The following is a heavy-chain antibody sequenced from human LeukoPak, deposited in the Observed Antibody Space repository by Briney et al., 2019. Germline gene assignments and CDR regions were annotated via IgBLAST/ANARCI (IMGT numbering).Heavy chain of an antibody. CDR1: GFTFSDYY. V-gene: IGHV3-11*04. CDR2: ISISGSTI. CDR3: ARAPNYDFWSNYRGPFDI. Sequence: GGSLRLSCAASGFTFSDYYMSWVRQAPGKGLEWVSYISISGSTIYDADSVKGRFTISRDNAKNSLYLQMNSLRAEDTAMYYCARAPNYDFWSNYRGPFDIWGQGTMVTVSS. J-gene: IGHJ3*02. D-gene: IGHD3-3*01.